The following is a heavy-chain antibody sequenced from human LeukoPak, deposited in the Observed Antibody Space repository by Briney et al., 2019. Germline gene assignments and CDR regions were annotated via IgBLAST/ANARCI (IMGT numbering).Heavy chain of an antibody. J-gene: IGHJ4*02. CDR1: GFTFSSYS. Sequence: GGSLRLSCAASGFTFSSYSMNWVRQAPGKGLEWVSYISSSSSTIYYADSVKGRFTISRDNAKNSLYLQMNSLRAEDTAVYYCAREGYCSGGSCYRTHFDYWGQGALVTVSS. D-gene: IGHD2-15*01. CDR3: AREGYCSGGSCYRTHFDY. CDR2: ISSSSSTI. V-gene: IGHV3-48*04.